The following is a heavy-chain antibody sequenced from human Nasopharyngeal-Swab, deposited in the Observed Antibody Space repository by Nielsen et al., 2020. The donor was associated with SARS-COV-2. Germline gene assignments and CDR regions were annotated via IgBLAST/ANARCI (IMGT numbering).Heavy chain of an antibody. Sequence: PGKGLEWIGYIYYSGGTNYNPPLKSRVTISVDTSKNQFSLKLSSVTAADTAVYYCARGRGVAARRDYYYYGMDVWGQGTTVTVSS. CDR3: ARGRGVAARRDYYYYGMDV. CDR2: IYYSGGT. D-gene: IGHD6-6*01. J-gene: IGHJ6*02. V-gene: IGHV4-59*13.